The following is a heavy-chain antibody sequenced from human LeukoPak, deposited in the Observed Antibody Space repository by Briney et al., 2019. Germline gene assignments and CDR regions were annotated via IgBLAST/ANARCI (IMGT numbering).Heavy chain of an antibody. CDR2: ISGSGGST. CDR1: GFTFSSYA. V-gene: IGHV3-23*01. CDR3: AKDQDIVVVPAAPFDY. J-gene: IGHJ4*02. Sequence: GGSLRLYCAASGFTFSSYAMSWVRQAPGKGLEWVSAISGSGGSTYYADSVKGRFTISRDNSKNTLYLQMNSLRAEDTAVYYCAKDQDIVVVPAAPFDYWGQGTLVTVSS. D-gene: IGHD2-2*01.